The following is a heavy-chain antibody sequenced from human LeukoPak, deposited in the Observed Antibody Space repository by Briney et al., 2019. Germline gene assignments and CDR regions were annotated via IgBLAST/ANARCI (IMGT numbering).Heavy chain of an antibody. V-gene: IGHV1-46*01. CDR1: GYTFTSYY. D-gene: IGHD2-15*01. CDR3: ARVKVGYCSGGSCYRTFDY. Sequence: GASVKVSCKASGYTFTSYYMHWVRQAPGQGLEWMGIINPSGGSTSYAQKFQGRVTMTRDTSTSTVYMELSSLRSEDTAVYYCARVKVGYCSGGSCYRTFDYWGQGTLVTVSS. J-gene: IGHJ4*02. CDR2: INPSGGST.